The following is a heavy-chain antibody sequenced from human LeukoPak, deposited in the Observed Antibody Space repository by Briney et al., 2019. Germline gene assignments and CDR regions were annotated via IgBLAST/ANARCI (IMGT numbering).Heavy chain of an antibody. V-gene: IGHV4-4*02. D-gene: IGHD3-22*01. CDR1: GGSISSSNW. CDR2: IYHSGST. CDR3: ARDWDVDSSGYNSFDY. Sequence: SETLSLTCAVSGGSISSSNWWSWVRQPPGKGLEWIGEIYHSGSTNYNPSLKSRVTISVDKSKNQFFLKLSSVTAADTAVYYCARDWDVDSSGYNSFDYWGQGTLVTVSS. J-gene: IGHJ4*02.